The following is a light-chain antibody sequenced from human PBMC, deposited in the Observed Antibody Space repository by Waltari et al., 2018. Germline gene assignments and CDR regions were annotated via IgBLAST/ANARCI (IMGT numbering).Light chain of an antibody. Sequence: SYVLTQPPSVSVAPGQTAPITCGGNHIGGKSVHWYQQRPGQAPILVIYDDSARPSAIPERFSGSNSEDTATLTIGSVEAGDEAAYFCQVWDSNNDHQIFGGGTKLTVL. CDR3: QVWDSNNDHQI. CDR2: DDS. J-gene: IGLJ2*01. V-gene: IGLV3-21*02. CDR1: HIGGKS.